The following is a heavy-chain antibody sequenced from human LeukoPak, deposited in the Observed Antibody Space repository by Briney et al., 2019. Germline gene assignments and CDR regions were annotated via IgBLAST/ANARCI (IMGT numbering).Heavy chain of an antibody. CDR2: ISYDGSNK. V-gene: IGHV3-30*04. CDR3: ARSRSGAY. J-gene: IGHJ4*02. D-gene: IGHD3-10*01. CDR1: GFTFSSYA. Sequence: GGSLRLSCAASGFTFSSYAMHWVGQAPGKGLEWVAVISYDGSNKYYADSVKGRFTISRDNSKNTLYLQMNSLRAEDTALYYCARSRSGAYWGQGTLVTVSS.